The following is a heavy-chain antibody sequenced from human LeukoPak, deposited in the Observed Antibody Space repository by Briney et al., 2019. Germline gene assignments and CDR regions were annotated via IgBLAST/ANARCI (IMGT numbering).Heavy chain of an antibody. CDR3: ARRNSGSFGWRGFDY. V-gene: IGHV3-23*01. CDR1: GFTFSSYA. J-gene: IGHJ4*02. Sequence: PGGSLRLSCAASGFTFSSYAMSWVRQAPGRGLEWVSAISGSGGSTYYADSVKGRFTISRDNAKNSLFLQMNSLRAEDTAVYYCARRNSGSFGWRGFDYWGQGTLVTVSS. D-gene: IGHD1-26*01. CDR2: ISGSGGST.